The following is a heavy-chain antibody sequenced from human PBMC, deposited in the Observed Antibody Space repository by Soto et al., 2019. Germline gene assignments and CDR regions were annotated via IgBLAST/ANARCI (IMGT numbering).Heavy chain of an antibody. D-gene: IGHD2-8*01. CDR3: ARLIGNRWLDS. V-gene: IGHV6-1*01. CDR2: TYYRSKGYN. CDR1: GDSVSTNSAT. J-gene: IGHJ5*01. Sequence: QVQLQQSGPGLVKPSQTLSLTCAISGDSVSTNSATWDWIRQSPSRVLKWLGRTYYRSKGYNDYAVSVKGRITINPATSNSQLSLQLNSVTPDDTAVYSCARLIGNRWLDSWGQGTLVTVSS.